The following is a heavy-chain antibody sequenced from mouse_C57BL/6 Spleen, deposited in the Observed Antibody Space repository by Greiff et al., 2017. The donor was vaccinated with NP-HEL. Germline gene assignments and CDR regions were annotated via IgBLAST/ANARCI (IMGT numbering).Heavy chain of an antibody. CDR2: FHPYNDDT. J-gene: IGHJ2*01. Sequence: VKLQESGAELVKPGASVKMSCKASGYTFTTYPIEWMKQNHGKSLEWIGNFHPYNDDTKYNEKFKGKATLTVEKSSSTVYLELSRLTSDDSAVYYCARRVYGYDGTNYFDYWGQGTTLTVSS. CDR3: ARRVYGYDGTNYFDY. D-gene: IGHD2-2*01. CDR1: GYTFTTYP. V-gene: IGHV1-47*01.